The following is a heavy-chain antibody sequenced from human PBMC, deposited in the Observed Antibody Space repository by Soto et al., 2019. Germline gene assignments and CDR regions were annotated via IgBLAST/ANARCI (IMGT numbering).Heavy chain of an antibody. Sequence: QVPLVQSGAEVKKPGSSVKVSCKASGGTFSSYAISWVRQAPGQGLEWMGGIIPIFGTANYAQKFQGRVTITADESTSTAYMELSSLRSEDTAVYYCARVDDNDFWSGYSLDYWGQGTLVTVSS. CDR2: IIPIFGTA. J-gene: IGHJ4*02. D-gene: IGHD3-3*01. V-gene: IGHV1-69*01. CDR3: ARVDDNDFWSGYSLDY. CDR1: GGTFSSYA.